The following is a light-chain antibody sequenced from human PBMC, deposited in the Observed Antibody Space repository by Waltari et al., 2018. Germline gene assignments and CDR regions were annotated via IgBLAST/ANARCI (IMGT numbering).Light chain of an antibody. CDR3: HHYYIPPLT. Sequence: DIQMTQSPSSLSASVVDRVTITCRASQSISSYLNLYQQKPGKAPNLLIYAASSLQSGVPSRFSGSGSGTDFTLTISSLQPEDVAVYYCHHYYIPPLTFGQGTRLEI. CDR1: QSISSY. J-gene: IGKJ5*01. V-gene: IGKV1-39*01. CDR2: AAS.